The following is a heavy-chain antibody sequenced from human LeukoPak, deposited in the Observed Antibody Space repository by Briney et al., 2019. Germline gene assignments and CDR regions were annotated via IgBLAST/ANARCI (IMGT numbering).Heavy chain of an antibody. CDR2: ISQDGSGK. Sequence: GGSLRLSCGASGFTFSNYWMSWVRQAPGKGLEWVINISQDGSGKNYADSVEGRFTISRDNAENSLYLQMNSLRVEDTAVYYCAARSSGNPYFWGQGTLVTVSS. J-gene: IGHJ4*02. CDR3: AARSSGNPYF. CDR1: GFTFSNYW. D-gene: IGHD1-26*01. V-gene: IGHV3-7*03.